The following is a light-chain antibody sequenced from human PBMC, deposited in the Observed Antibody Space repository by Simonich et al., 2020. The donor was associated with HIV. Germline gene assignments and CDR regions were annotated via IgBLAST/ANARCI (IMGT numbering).Light chain of an antibody. J-gene: IGKJ4*01. Sequence: AIRMTQSPSSLSASIGDRVTITCRASQGIMSYLAWYQQEAGKAPKLLIYAASTLQSGVPSRFSGSGSGTDFTLTISLQSEDSATYYCQQYYSYPLTFGGGTKVEIK. CDR2: AAS. CDR1: QGIMSY. CDR3: QQYYSYPLT. V-gene: IGKV1-8*01.